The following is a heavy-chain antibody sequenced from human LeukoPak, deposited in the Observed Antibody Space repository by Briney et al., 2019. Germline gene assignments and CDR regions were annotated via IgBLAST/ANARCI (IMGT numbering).Heavy chain of an antibody. CDR3: ARGFVTHFVY. CDR2: VNHTGGT. CDR1: GGSFSDFH. Sequence: PSETLSLNCAVYGGSFSDFHWAWIRQTPGKGLEWIAEVNHTGGTNYNPSLKSRVTISLDTSKNHFSLRLTSMSAADTGVYYCARGFVTHFVYWGQGTLVTVSS. J-gene: IGHJ4*02. V-gene: IGHV4-34*01. D-gene: IGHD2-21*02.